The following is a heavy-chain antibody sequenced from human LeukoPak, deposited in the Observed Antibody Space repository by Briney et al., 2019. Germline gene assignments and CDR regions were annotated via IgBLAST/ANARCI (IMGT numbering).Heavy chain of an antibody. J-gene: IGHJ4*02. V-gene: IGHV1-2*02. CDR2: INPNSGGT. D-gene: IGHD5-24*01. Sequence: ASVKVSCKASGYTFTDYYMHWVRQAPGQGLEWMGWINPNSGGTNYAQKLQGRVTMTRDTSISTAYMELSRLRSDDTAVYYCARLGEMATIDYWGQGTLVTVSS. CDR1: GYTFTDYY. CDR3: ARLGEMATIDY.